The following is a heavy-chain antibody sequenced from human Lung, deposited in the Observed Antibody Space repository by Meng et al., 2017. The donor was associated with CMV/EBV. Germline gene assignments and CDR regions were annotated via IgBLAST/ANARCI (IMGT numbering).Heavy chain of an antibody. D-gene: IGHD3-3*01. CDR1: TLGFNDAW. CDR2: IKTKADGETT. Sequence: GGSLRLSCAASTLGFNDAWMSWVRQAPGKGLEWVGRIKTKADGETTNYAAPVKGRFTISRDDSKKTLFLEMNRLKTEDTGVYYCTTNTMSGPKWGQGTLVTVSS. CDR3: TTNTMSGPK. J-gene: IGHJ4*02. V-gene: IGHV3-15*01.